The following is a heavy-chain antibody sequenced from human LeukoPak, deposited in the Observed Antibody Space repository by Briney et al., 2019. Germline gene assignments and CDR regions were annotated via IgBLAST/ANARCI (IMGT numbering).Heavy chain of an antibody. CDR2: IYPGDSDT. Sequence: GESLKISCKGSGYSFTSYWIGWVRQMPGKGLDWMGIIYPGDSDTRYSPSFQGQVTISADKSISTAYLQWSSLKASDTAMYYCARQGSDSGSYYEGWNFDYWGQGTLVTVSS. J-gene: IGHJ4*02. D-gene: IGHD1-26*01. CDR1: GYSFTSYW. CDR3: ARQGSDSGSYYEGWNFDY. V-gene: IGHV5-51*01.